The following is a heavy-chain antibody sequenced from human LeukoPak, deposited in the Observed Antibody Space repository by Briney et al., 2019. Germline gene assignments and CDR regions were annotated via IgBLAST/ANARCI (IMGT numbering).Heavy chain of an antibody. CDR1: GGTFSIYA. CDR3: ASPDFWSGPYPTYYYYGMDV. J-gene: IGHJ6*02. D-gene: IGHD3-3*01. Sequence: SVKVSCKASGGTFSIYAISWVRQAPGQGLEWMGRIIPILGIANYAQKFQGRVTITADKSTSTAYTELSSLRSEDTAVYYCASPDFWSGPYPTYYYYGMDVWGQGTTVTVSS. V-gene: IGHV1-69*04. CDR2: IIPILGIA.